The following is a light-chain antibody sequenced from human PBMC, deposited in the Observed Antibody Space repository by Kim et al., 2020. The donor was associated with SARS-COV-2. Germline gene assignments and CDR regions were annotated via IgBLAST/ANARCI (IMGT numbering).Light chain of an antibody. CDR3: RAYGTSTVV. V-gene: IGLV3-1*01. CDR2: QDT. Sequence: VTARQTCTISSSGNEWENEYVCWHQQKPGQTPLLVIYQDTKRPAGIPERFSSSNSGNTPALTGSRTQAMDESYYAGRAYGTSTVVFGGGTQLTVL. CDR1: EWENEY. J-gene: IGLJ2*01.